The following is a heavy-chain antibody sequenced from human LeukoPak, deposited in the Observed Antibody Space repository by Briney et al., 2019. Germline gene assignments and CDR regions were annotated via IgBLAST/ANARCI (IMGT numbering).Heavy chain of an antibody. J-gene: IGHJ4*02. CDR1: GFTFSSYE. CDR3: ARGGGSGWSYYFDY. CDR2: ISSSGSTI. Sequence: PGGSPRLSCAASGFTFSSYEMNWVRQAPGKGLEWVSYISSSGSTIYYADPVKGRFTISRDNAKNSLYLQMNSLRAEDTAVYYCARGGGSGWSYYFDYWGQGTLVTVSS. D-gene: IGHD6-19*01. V-gene: IGHV3-48*03.